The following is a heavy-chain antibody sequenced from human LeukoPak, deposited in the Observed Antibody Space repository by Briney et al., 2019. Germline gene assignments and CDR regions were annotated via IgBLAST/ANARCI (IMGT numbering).Heavy chain of an antibody. J-gene: IGHJ4*02. CDR1: GGSISSYY. V-gene: IGHV4-59*01. CDR2: IHYTGSP. CDR3: AGASRWLSFDS. D-gene: IGHD2-15*01. Sequence: SETLSLTCTVSGGSISSYYWSWIRQPPGKGLEWIGHIHYTGSPNYNPSLKSRVIISIDTSNNHLSLELTSVTATDTAVYYCAGASRWLSFDSWGQGTLITVSS.